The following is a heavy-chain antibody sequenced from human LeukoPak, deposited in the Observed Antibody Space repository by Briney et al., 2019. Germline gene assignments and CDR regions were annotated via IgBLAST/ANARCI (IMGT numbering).Heavy chain of an antibody. V-gene: IGHV1-69*06. CDR1: GYTFTSYG. Sequence: SVKVSCKASGYTFTSYGISWVRQAPGQGLEWMGGIIPIFGTANYAQKFQGRVTITADKSTSTAYMELSSLRSEDTAVYYCARPRPSWKEGDYYYYMDVWGKGTTVTVSS. J-gene: IGHJ6*03. D-gene: IGHD2-2*01. CDR3: ARPRPSWKEGDYYYYMDV. CDR2: IIPIFGTA.